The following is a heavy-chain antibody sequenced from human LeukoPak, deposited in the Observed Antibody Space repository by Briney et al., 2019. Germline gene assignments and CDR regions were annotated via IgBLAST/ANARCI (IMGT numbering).Heavy chain of an antibody. Sequence: ASVKVSCKASGFFFNAYQMHWLRQAPGQGLEWMGWLDRNSGGTNIAQKFQGRVTMTRDTSMSTAYMELSRLRSDDTAVYYCARVYCSSTSCSGDAYDIWGQGTMVTVSS. CDR2: LDRNSGGT. CDR3: ARVYCSSTSCSGDAYDI. V-gene: IGHV1-2*02. J-gene: IGHJ3*02. D-gene: IGHD2-2*01. CDR1: GFFFNAYQ.